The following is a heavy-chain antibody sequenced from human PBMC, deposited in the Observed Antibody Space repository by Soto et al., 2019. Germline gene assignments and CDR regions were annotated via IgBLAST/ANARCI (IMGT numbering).Heavy chain of an antibody. J-gene: IGHJ4*02. Sequence: EVQLLESGGGLVQPGGSLRLSCAASGFTFSSYAMSWVRQAPGKGLEWVSAISGSGGSTYYADSVKGLFTISRDNSKNTLYLQMNSLRAEDTAVYYCATSSGRACYIFDYWGQGTLVTVSS. D-gene: IGHD1-26*01. CDR1: GFTFSSYA. CDR3: ATSSGRACYIFDY. V-gene: IGHV3-23*01. CDR2: ISGSGGST.